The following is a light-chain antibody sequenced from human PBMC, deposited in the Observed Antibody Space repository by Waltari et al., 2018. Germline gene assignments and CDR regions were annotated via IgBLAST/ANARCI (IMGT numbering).Light chain of an antibody. Sequence: DIVMTQSPDSLAVSLGERATINCKSSQSVLYSSNNKNYLAWYQQKPGQPPTLLIYWASTRESGVPDRFSGSNSGTSASLAISGLQSEDEGAYYCAAWDDSLNGFYVFGTGT. V-gene: IGKV4-1*01. CDR1: QSVLYSSNNKNY. J-gene: IGKJ3*01. CDR3: AAWDDSLNGFYV. CDR2: WAS.